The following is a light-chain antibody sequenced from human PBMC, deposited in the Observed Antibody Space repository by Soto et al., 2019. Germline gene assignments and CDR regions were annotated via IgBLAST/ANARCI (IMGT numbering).Light chain of an antibody. J-gene: IGKJ1*01. V-gene: IGKV3-15*01. CDR2: GAS. CDR1: QSVSSN. Sequence: EIVMTQSPPILSESPGVRAIPSCRVSQSVSSNLAWYQQKPGQAPRLLIYGASTRATGIPARFSGSGSGTEFTLTISSLQSEDFAVYYCQQYNNWPPWTFGQGTKVDIK. CDR3: QQYNNWPPWT.